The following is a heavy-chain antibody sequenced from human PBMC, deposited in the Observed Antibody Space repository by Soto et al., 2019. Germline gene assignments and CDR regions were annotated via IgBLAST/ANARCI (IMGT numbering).Heavy chain of an antibody. V-gene: IGHV4-39*01. CDR3: ARLVYDSSGYRPG. Sequence: QLQLQESGPGLVKPSETLSLTCTVSGGSISSSSYYWGWIRQPPGKGPEWIGGIYYSGSTYYNPSLRSRVTMPVDTSTNQFSLKLRSVTAADTAVYYCARLVYDSSGYRPGWGQGTLVTVSS. J-gene: IGHJ4*02. CDR2: IYYSGST. D-gene: IGHD3-22*01. CDR1: GGSISSSSYY.